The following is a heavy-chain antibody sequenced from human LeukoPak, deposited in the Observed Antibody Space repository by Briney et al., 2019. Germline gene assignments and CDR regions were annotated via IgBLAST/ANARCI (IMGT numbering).Heavy chain of an antibody. Sequence: SETLSLTCTVSGGSISSYYWSWIRQPPGKGLEWIGYIYYSGSTNYNPSLKSRVTISVDTSKNQFSLKLSSVTAADTAVYHCAKDGPDWGSYFDYWGQGTLVTASS. CDR1: GGSISSYY. J-gene: IGHJ4*02. D-gene: IGHD7-27*01. CDR3: AKDGPDWGSYFDY. V-gene: IGHV4-59*01. CDR2: IYYSGST.